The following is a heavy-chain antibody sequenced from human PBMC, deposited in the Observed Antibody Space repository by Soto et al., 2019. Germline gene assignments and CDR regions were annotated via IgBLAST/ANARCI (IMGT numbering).Heavy chain of an antibody. D-gene: IGHD6-6*01. J-gene: IGHJ6*02. V-gene: IGHV1-18*01. Sequence: GASVKVSCKASGYTFTSYGISWVRQAPGQGLEWMGWISAYNGNTNYAQKLQGRVTMTTDTSTSTAYMELRSLRSDDTAVYYCAREIAARPWYYYYGMDVWGQGTTVTVSS. CDR3: AREIAARPWYYYYGMDV. CDR1: GYTFTSYG. CDR2: ISAYNGNT.